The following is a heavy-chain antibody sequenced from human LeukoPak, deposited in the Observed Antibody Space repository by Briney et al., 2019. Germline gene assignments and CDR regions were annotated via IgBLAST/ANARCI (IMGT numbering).Heavy chain of an antibody. V-gene: IGHV3-30*03. Sequence: GSLRLSCAPSGFTFSRHGMHWVRQAPGKGLEWVAIISNDGSRKYYAHSVEGRFAISRDNSKNTLYLQMDSLRAEDTAVYYCARDRAWNYFDYWGQGTLVTVSS. CDR3: ARDRAWNYFDY. D-gene: IGHD3-3*01. CDR1: GFTFSRHG. J-gene: IGHJ4*02. CDR2: ISNDGSRK.